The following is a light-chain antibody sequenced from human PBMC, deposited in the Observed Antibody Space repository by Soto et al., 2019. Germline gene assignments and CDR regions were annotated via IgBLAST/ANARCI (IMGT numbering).Light chain of an antibody. CDR3: QQRNVWPPIN. CDR2: DAS. J-gene: IGKJ5*01. Sequence: EIVMTPSPATLSVSPVEVATLYFISSQSVSSKLAWYQPKPGQAPRFLIYDASLRANGVPARFGGSGSGTDFTLTIKSLEPEDFAVYYCQQRNVWPPINCGQGTRREIK. CDR1: QSVSSK. V-gene: IGKV3-11*01.